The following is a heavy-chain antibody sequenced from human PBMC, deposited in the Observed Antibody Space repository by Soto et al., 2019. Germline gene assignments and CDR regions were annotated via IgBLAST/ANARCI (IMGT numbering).Heavy chain of an antibody. CDR2: ISGSGGST. J-gene: IGHJ5*02. V-gene: IGHV3-23*01. CDR1: GLTFSSYA. CDR3: AKDQLGITMIVVVTNWFDP. Sequence: GGSLRLSCAASGLTFSSYAMSWVRQAPGKGLEWVSAISGSGGSTYYADSVKGRFTISRDNSKNTLYLQMNSLRAEDTAVYYCAKDQLGITMIVVVTNWFDPWGQGTLVTVSS. D-gene: IGHD3-22*01.